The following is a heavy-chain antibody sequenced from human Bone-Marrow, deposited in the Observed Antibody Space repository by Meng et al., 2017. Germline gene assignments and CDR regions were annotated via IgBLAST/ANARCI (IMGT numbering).Heavy chain of an antibody. CDR2: IIPIFGTA. CDR1: GGTFSSYA. D-gene: IGHD1-20*01. Sequence: SVKVSCKASGGTFSSYAISWVRQAPGQGLEWMGGIIPIFGTANYAQKFQGRVTITADESTSTAYMELSSLRSEDTAVYYCASGGITVSAAVAPFDPWGQGTLVTVSS. CDR3: ASGGITVSAAVAPFDP. J-gene: IGHJ5*02. V-gene: IGHV1-69*13.